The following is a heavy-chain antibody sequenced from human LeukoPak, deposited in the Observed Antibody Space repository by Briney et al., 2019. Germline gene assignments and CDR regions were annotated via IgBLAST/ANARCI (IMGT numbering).Heavy chain of an antibody. CDR3: ARKAGYSSGWSPRYFDY. D-gene: IGHD6-19*01. CDR1: GGSFSGYY. Sequence: SETLSLTCAVYGGSFSGYYWSWIRHPLGKGLEWIGEINHSGSTNYNPSLKSRVTISVDTSKNQFSLKLSSVTAADTAVYYCARKAGYSSGWSPRYFDYWGQGTLVTVSS. CDR2: INHSGST. J-gene: IGHJ4*02. V-gene: IGHV4-34*01.